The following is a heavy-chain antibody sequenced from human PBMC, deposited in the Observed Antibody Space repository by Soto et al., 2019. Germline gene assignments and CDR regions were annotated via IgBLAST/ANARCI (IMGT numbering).Heavy chain of an antibody. V-gene: IGHV3-48*02. CDR1: GFTFSSYS. Sequence: GGSLRLSCAASGFTFSSYSMNWVRQAPGKGLEWVSYISSSSSTIYYADSVKGRFTISRDNAKNSLYLQMNSLRDEDTAVYYCAREPTTTRGWYDYYYGMDVWGQGTTVTVSS. D-gene: IGHD6-19*01. CDR2: ISSSSSTI. J-gene: IGHJ6*02. CDR3: AREPTTTRGWYDYYYGMDV.